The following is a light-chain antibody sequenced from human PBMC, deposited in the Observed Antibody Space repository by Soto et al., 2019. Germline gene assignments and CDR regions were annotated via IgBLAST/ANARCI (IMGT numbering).Light chain of an antibody. CDR1: QNIGSS. J-gene: IGKJ3*01. V-gene: IGKV1-17*03. CDR3: RQRDSFPRT. CDR2: TTS. Sequence: DIQMTQSPSAMSASVGDRVTITCRASQNIGSSLAWFQQKPGKVPKRLIHTTSTLESGVPSRFSGSGSVTEFTLTISSLQREGFATYYCRQRDSFPRTFGPGTKVDI.